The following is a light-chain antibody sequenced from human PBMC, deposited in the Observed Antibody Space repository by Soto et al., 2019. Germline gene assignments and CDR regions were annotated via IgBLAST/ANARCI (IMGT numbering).Light chain of an antibody. CDR1: SSDIGAYNY. J-gene: IGLJ2*01. Sequence: QSALTQPASVSGSPGQSITISCTGTSSDIGAYNYVSWYQHHPGKAPKFMMYEVSYRPSGVPNRFSGSKSGNTASLTISGLQAEDEADYYCSSYTSTSTVLFGGGTKLTVL. CDR2: EVS. CDR3: SSYTSTSTVL. V-gene: IGLV2-14*01.